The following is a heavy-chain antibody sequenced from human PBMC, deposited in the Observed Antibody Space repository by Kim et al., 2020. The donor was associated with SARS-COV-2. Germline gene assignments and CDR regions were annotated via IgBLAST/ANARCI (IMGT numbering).Heavy chain of an antibody. D-gene: IGHD6-6*01. CDR1: GGTFSSYA. CDR2: IIPILGIA. J-gene: IGHJ4*02. Sequence: SVKVSCKASGGTFSSYAISWVRQAPGQGLEWMGRIIPILGIANYAQKFQGRVTITADKSTSTAYMELSSLRSEDTAVYYCARDGWSFGEYSSSSQDYWGQGTLVTVSS. V-gene: IGHV1-69*04. CDR3: ARDGWSFGEYSSSSQDY.